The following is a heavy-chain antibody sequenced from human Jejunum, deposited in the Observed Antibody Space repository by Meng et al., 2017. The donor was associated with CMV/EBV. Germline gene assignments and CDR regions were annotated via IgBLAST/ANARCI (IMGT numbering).Heavy chain of an antibody. CDR2: ISSSGSTI. Sequence: TFSDYSMSWIRQAPGKGLEWVSYISSSGSTIYYADSVKGRFTISRDNAKNSLYLQMNSLRAEDTAVYYCAREERGLEGGGSCPFDYWGQGTLVTVSS. J-gene: IGHJ4*02. V-gene: IGHV3-11*01. CDR3: AREERGLEGGGSCPFDY. D-gene: IGHD2-15*01. CDR1: TFSDYS.